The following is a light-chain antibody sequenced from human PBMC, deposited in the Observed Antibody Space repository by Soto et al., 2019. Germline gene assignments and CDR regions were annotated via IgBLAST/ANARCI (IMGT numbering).Light chain of an antibody. Sequence: QAVLTQPPSVSGAPGQRVTISCTGSSSNIGAGYDVHWYQQLPGTAPKLLIYGNSNRPSGVPDRFSGSKSGTSASLAITGLQAEDXXDYYCQSYDSSLSGVVFGGGTKLTVL. CDR2: GNS. V-gene: IGLV1-40*01. CDR3: QSYDSSLSGVV. J-gene: IGLJ2*01. CDR1: SSNIGAGYD.